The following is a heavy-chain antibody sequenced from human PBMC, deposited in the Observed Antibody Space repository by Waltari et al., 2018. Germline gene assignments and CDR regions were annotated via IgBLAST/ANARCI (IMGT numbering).Heavy chain of an antibody. Sequence: QVQLQESGPGLVKPSETLSLTCTVSGGSISSYYWSWIRQPPGKGLEWIGYIYHSGSTYYNPSLKSRVTISVDTSKNQFSLKLSSVTAADTAVYYCARQRVDYIIDYWGQGTLVTVSS. CDR3: ARQRVDYIIDY. CDR1: GGSISSYY. V-gene: IGHV4-59*08. D-gene: IGHD3-16*01. CDR2: IYHSGST. J-gene: IGHJ4*02.